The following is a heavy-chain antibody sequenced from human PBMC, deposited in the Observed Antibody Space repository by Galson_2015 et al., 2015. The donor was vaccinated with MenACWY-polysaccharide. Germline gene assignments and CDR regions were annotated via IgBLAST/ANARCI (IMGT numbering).Heavy chain of an antibody. Sequence: SVKVSCKASGYIFTGYDINWVRQATGQGLEWMGWMNPNSGNTGYAQKFQGRVTMTRDTSISTAYMEVTSLRSEDTAVYYCARDRYPYIWVVWGQGTTVTGSS. CDR3: ARDRYPYIWVV. V-gene: IGHV1-8*01. J-gene: IGHJ6*02. D-gene: IGHD3-16*01. CDR1: GYIFTGYD. CDR2: MNPNSGNT.